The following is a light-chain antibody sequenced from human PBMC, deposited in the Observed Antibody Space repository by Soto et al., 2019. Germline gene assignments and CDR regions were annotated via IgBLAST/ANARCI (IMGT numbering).Light chain of an antibody. CDR2: WAS. Sequence: DMELTQSPDALAVSLDERATINCKSSQSVLYSSNNKNYLAWYQQKPGQPPKLLIYWASTRESGVPDRFSGSGSGTDFTLTISSLQAEDVAVYYCQQYYSTPLPFGGGTNV. V-gene: IGKV4-1*01. J-gene: IGKJ4*01. CDR3: QQYYSTPLP. CDR1: QSVLYSSNNKNY.